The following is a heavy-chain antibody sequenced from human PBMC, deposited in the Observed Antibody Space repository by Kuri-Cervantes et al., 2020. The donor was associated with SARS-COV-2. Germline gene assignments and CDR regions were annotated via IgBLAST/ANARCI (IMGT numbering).Heavy chain of an antibody. D-gene: IGHD5-18*01. CDR1: GVSFRGYY. CDR2: IHGSGGA. Sequence: GSLRLSCTFSGVSFRGYYWSWIRQPPGKGLEWIGEIHGSGGATYNSSLKSRVTLSVDASKNQFSLRLISVTAADTAVYYCGSPAGGYKSGFDSLGFWGQGTLVTVSS. CDR3: GSPAGGYKSGFDSLGF. V-gene: IGHV4-34*01. J-gene: IGHJ4*02.